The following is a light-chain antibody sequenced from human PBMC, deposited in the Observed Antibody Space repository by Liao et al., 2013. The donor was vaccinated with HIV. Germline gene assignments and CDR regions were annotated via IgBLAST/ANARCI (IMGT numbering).Light chain of an antibody. Sequence: SYVLTQPPSVSVAPGKTARITCGGNNIGSKSVHWYQQKPGQSPVLVIYQDSKRPSGIPERFSGSNSGNTATLTISGTQAMDEADYYCQAWDSRTWVFGGGTKLTVL. CDR2: QDS. CDR1: NIGSKS. V-gene: IGLV3-21*01. CDR3: QAWDSRTWV. J-gene: IGLJ3*02.